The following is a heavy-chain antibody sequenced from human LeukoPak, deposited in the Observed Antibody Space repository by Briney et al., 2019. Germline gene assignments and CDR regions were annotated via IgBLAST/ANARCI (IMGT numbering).Heavy chain of an antibody. CDR3: ARQAYCSGGSCYPFDY. CDR1: GGCISGYY. CDR2: IYYTGST. J-gene: IGHJ4*02. V-gene: IGHV4-59*08. D-gene: IGHD2-15*01. Sequence: PSETLSLTCIVSGGCISGYYWSWIRQPPGKGLEWIGYIYYTGSTNYNPSLKSRVTVLVDTSKNQFSLKLSSVTAADTAVYYCARQAYCSGGSCYPFDYWGQGTLVTVSS.